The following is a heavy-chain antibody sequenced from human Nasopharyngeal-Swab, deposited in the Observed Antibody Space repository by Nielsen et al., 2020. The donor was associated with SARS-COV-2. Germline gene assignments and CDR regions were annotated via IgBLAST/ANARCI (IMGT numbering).Heavy chain of an antibody. CDR2: ISYDGSDK. CDR3: AKVLVVGSETLYGMDV. D-gene: IGHD3-22*01. CDR1: GFTFSSYG. J-gene: IGHJ6*02. V-gene: IGHV3-30*18. Sequence: GGSLRLSCAASGFTFSSYGMHWVRQAPGKGLEWVAVISYDGSDKYYADSVKGRFTISRDNSKNTLYLQMNSLRVEDSAVYYCAKVLVVGSETLYGMDVWGQGTTVTVSS.